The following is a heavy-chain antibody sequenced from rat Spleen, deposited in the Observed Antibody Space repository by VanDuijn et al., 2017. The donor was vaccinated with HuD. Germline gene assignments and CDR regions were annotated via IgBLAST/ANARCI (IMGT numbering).Heavy chain of an antibody. CDR1: GFTFNNYW. CDR2: ISKPGGNT. J-gene: IGHJ2*01. D-gene: IGHD4-3*01. Sequence: EVQLVESGGGLVQPGRSLKLSCVASGFTFNNYWMTWIRQPPGKGLEWVASISKPGGNTYYADSVKGRFTISRDNAKTTLYLQMNSLRSEDTAFYYCARAVGNFDYWGQGVMVTVSS. V-gene: IGHV5-31*01. CDR3: ARAVGNFDY.